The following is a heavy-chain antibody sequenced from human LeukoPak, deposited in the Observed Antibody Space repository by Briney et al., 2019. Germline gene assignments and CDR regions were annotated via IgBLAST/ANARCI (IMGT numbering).Heavy chain of an antibody. CDR2: IYSGGST. J-gene: IGHJ3*02. CDR3: AREVGGSAFDI. V-gene: IGHV3-53*04. Sequence: GGSLRLSCAASGFTVSSNYMGWVRQAPGKGLEWVSIIYSGGSTYYADSVKGRFTISRHNSKNTLYLQMNSLRAEDTAVYYCAREVGGSAFDIWGQGTMVTVSS. D-gene: IGHD3-16*01. CDR1: GFTVSSNY.